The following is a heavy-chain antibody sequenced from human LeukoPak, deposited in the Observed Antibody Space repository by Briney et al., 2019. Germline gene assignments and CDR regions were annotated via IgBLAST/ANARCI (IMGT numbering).Heavy chain of an antibody. CDR3: ARQVGYCSGGSCYSNY. CDR2: IYYSGST. D-gene: IGHD2-15*01. J-gene: IGHJ4*02. Sequence: SETLSLTCTVSGGSISSSSYYWGWIRQPPGKGLEWIGSIYYSGSTYYNPSLKSPVTISVDTSKNQFSLKLSSVTAADTAVYYCARQVGYCSGGSCYSNYWGQGTLVTVSS. V-gene: IGHV4-39*01. CDR1: GGSISSSSYY.